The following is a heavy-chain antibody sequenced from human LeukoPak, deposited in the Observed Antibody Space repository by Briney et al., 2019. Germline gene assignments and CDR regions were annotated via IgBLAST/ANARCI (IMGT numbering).Heavy chain of an antibody. D-gene: IGHD4-17*01. CDR3: AKTPLYRDYTNY. CDR1: GFTFSSYG. CDR2: INGIGGST. J-gene: IGHJ4*02. Sequence: PGGSLRLSCAASGFTFSSYGMSWVRQAPGNGLEWVSAINGIGGSTYYVDSVKGRFTISRDNSKNTLYLQMNSLRAEDTAVYYCAKTPLYRDYTNYWGQGTLVTVSS. V-gene: IGHV3-23*01.